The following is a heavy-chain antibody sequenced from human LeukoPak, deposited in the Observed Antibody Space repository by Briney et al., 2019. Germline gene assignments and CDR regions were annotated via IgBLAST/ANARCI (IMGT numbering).Heavy chain of an antibody. J-gene: IGHJ4*02. V-gene: IGHV4-4*07. CDR1: GGSISSYY. Sequence: PSETLSLTCTVSGGSISSYYWSWIRQPAGKGPEWIGRIDTSGATNCNPSLKSRVTMSVDTSKNQFSLRLTSVTAADTAVYYCARNPVTGTNPKFDYWGQRTLVTVSS. CDR3: ARNPVTGTNPKFDY. CDR2: IDTSGAT. D-gene: IGHD6-19*01.